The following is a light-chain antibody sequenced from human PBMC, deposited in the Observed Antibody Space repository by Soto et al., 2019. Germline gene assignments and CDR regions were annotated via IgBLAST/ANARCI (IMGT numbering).Light chain of an antibody. CDR2: AAS. CDR3: QYSFSKFLYT. V-gene: IGKV1-39*01. Sequence: DIQMTQSPMSLPASVGDRVTITCRASQSINSYLNWYQQKPGKAPKLLIYAASILQSGVPSRFSGSGSGTDFTLTISSLQPEDFSTYYCQYSFSKFLYTFGKGTKREIK. J-gene: IGKJ2*01. CDR1: QSINSY.